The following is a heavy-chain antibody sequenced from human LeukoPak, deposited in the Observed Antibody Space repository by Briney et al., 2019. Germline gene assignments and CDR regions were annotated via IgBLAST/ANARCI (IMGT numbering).Heavy chain of an antibody. J-gene: IGHJ4*02. CDR1: GLTFSDHY. V-gene: IGHV3-23*01. Sequence: GGSLRLSCAASGLTFSDHYMDWVRQAPGKGLEWVSAINYRGDTTYYANSVKGRFTISRDNSKNTLFLQMSSLSAEDTAVYYCATGGGSDTFHYWGQGTLVTVSS. CDR3: ATGGGSDTFHY. D-gene: IGHD2-15*01. CDR2: INYRGDTT.